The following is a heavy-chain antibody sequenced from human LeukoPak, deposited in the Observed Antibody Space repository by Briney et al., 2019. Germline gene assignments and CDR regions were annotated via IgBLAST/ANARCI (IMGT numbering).Heavy chain of an antibody. CDR2: IDVGSYA. CDR3: ATEGIVGGGAHFDY. J-gene: IGHJ4*02. V-gene: IGHV3-21*01. D-gene: IGHD1-26*01. Sequence: GGSLRLSCAASGSTFSSYGINWVRQAPGKGLEWVSSIDVGSYAYYANSVKGRFTISRDNAKNTLYLQMNSLRVEDTAVYYCATEGIVGGGAHFDYWGQGTLVTVSS. CDR1: GSTFSSYG.